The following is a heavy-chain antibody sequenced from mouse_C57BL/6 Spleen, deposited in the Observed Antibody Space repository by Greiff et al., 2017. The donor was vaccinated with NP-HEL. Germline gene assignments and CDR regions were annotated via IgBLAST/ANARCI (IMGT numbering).Heavy chain of an antibody. CDR1: GYTFTDYN. CDR2: INPNNGGT. D-gene: IGHD2-1*01. J-gene: IGHJ1*03. V-gene: IGHV1-18*01. Sequence: EVQLQQSGPELVKPGASVKIPCKASGYTFTDYNMDWVKQSHGKSLEWIGDINPNNGGTIYNQKFKGKATLTVDKSSSTAYMELRSLTSEDTAVYYCARGEKIYGNSIYWYFDVWGTGTTVTVSS. CDR3: ARGEKIYGNSIYWYFDV.